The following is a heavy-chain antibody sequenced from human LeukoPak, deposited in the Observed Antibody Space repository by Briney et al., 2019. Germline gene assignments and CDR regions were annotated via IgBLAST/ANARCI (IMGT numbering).Heavy chain of an antibody. CDR1: GSTFSSAG. CDR2: INGYSNSI. Sequence: GGSLRLSCAASGSTFSSAGMNWARQAPGKGLEWVSYINGYSNSIFYGDSVKGRFTISRDNAKNIVYLQMSNLADEDTAVYYCTRDLAGSRWSAFDSWGQGALVTVSS. CDR3: TRDLAGSRWSAFDS. V-gene: IGHV3-48*02. J-gene: IGHJ4*02. D-gene: IGHD3-10*01.